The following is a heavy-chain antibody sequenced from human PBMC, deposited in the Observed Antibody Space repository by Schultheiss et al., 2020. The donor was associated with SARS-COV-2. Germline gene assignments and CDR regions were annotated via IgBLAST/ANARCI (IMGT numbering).Heavy chain of an antibody. J-gene: IGHJ5*02. CDR1: GGSISSYY. CDR2: IYYSGST. CDR3: ARGYDLLTGHNWFDP. V-gene: IGHV4-59*01. Sequence: SETLSLTCTVSGGSISSYYWSWIRQPPGKGLEWIGYIYYSGSTYYNPSLKSRVTISVGSSKNQFSLKLSSVTAADTAVYYCARGYDLLTGHNWFDPWGQGTLVTVSS. D-gene: IGHD3-9*01.